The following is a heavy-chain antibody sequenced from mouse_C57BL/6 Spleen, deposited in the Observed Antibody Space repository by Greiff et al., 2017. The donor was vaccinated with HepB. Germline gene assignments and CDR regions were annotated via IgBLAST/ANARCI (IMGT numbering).Heavy chain of an antibody. CDR1: GYSFTGYY. CDR3: ASPADYSNYGAMDY. D-gene: IGHD2-5*01. J-gene: IGHJ4*01. CDR2: IYPYNGVS. V-gene: IGHV1-31*01. Sequence: VQLQQSGPELVKPGASVKISCKASGYSFTGYYMHWVKQSHGNILDWIGYIYPYNGVSSYNQKFKGKATLTVDKSSSTAYMELRSLTSEDSAVYYCASPADYSNYGAMDYWGQGTSVTVSS.